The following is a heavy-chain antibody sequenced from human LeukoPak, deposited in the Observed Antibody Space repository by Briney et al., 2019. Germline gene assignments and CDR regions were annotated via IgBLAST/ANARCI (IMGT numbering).Heavy chain of an antibody. CDR2: IYYSGST. CDR3: ARHRKNFYDRGGYYTPLDY. CDR1: GGSLSSSSYY. Sequence: SETLSLTCTVSGGSLSSSSYYWGWIRQPPGKGLEWIGSIYYSGSTYYNPSRNSRVTISVDTSKNQFSLELSSVTAADTAVYYCARHRKNFYDRGGYYTPLDYWGRGTLVTVSS. J-gene: IGHJ4*02. D-gene: IGHD3-22*01. V-gene: IGHV4-39*01.